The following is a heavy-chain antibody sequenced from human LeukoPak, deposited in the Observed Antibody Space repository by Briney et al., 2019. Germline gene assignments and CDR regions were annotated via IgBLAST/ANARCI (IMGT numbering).Heavy chain of an antibody. CDR1: GGSFSGYY. Sequence: SETLSLTCAVYGGSFSGYYWSWIRQPPGKGLECIGEINHTGSANYNPSLKSRVTISVDPSKTQSSLKLSSVTAADAAVYYCARGSRGGYSYGLNWFDPWGQGTLVTVSS. CDR3: ARGSRGGYSYGLNWFDP. J-gene: IGHJ5*02. V-gene: IGHV4-34*01. D-gene: IGHD5-18*01. CDR2: INHTGSA.